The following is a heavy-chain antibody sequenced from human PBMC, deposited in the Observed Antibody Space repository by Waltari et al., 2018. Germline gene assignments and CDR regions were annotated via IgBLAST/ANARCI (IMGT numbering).Heavy chain of an antibody. Sequence: QVQLQESGPGLVKPSETLSLTCTVSGDSVTNYWWSWIRQPPGKGLEWIGYIYFNGSTHYHHSLSNRVSISIDPSNNRFALRLISVTDAYTALYDCARYAFPVPRWFDPWGQGSLVTVSS. J-gene: IGHJ5*02. V-gene: IGHV4-59*02. D-gene: IGHD2-2*01. CDR3: ARYAFPVPRWFDP. CDR2: IYFNGST. CDR1: GDSVTNYW.